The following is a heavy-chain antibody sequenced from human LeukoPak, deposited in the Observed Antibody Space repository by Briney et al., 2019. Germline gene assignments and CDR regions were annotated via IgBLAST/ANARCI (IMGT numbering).Heavy chain of an antibody. V-gene: IGHV5-51*01. D-gene: IGHD3-3*01. CDR3: ARSRITTGIHWLDP. J-gene: IGHJ5*02. CDR1: GYSFTTYW. Sequence: GESLKISCKGSGYSFTTYWIGWVRQMPGKGLEWVGIIYPGDSDTRYSPSFQGQVTISVDKSISTAYLQWSSLKASDTAMYYCARSRITTGIHWLDPWGQGTLVTVSS. CDR2: IYPGDSDT.